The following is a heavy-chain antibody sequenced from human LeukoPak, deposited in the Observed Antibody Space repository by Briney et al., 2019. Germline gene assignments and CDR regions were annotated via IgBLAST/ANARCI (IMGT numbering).Heavy chain of an antibody. CDR1: GFTFSSYS. V-gene: IGHV3-21*01. D-gene: IGHD2-2*02. CDR2: ISSSSSYI. CDR3: AQERAVVVPAAIFNY. J-gene: IGHJ4*02. Sequence: GGSLRLSCAASGFTFSSYSMNWVRQAPGKGLEWVSSISSSSSYIYYADSVKGRFTISRDNSKNTLYLQMNSLRAEDTAVYYCAQERAVVVPAAIFNYWGQGTLVTVSS.